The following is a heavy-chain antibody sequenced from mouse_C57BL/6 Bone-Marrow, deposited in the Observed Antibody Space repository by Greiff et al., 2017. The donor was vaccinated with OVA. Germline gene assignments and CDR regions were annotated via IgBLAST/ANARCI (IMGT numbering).Heavy chain of an antibody. J-gene: IGHJ4*01. D-gene: IGHD1-1*01. CDR1: GYTFTSYW. V-gene: IGHV1-5*01. Sequence: VQLKQSGTVLARPGASVKMSCKTSGYTFTSYWMHWVKQRPGQGLEWIGAIYPGNSDTSYNQKFKGKAKLTAVTSASTAYMELSSLTNEDSAVYYCTRNYGSSYRGFYAMDYWGQGTSVTVSS. CDR2: IYPGNSDT. CDR3: TRNYGSSYRGFYAMDY.